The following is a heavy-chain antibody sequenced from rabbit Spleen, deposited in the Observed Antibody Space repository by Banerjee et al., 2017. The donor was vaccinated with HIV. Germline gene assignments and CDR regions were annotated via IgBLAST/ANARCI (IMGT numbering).Heavy chain of an antibody. Sequence: QEQLEESGGDLVKPEGSLTLTCTASGFSFSSSYFMCWVRQAPGKGLEWIACIDGGSSGSTYYASWAKGRFTISKTSSTTVTLQMTSLTVADTATYFCARDTSSSFSSYGMDLWGQGTLVTVS. CDR3: ARDTSSSFSSYGMDL. V-gene: IGHV1S45*01. J-gene: IGHJ6*01. CDR2: IDGGSSGST. D-gene: IGHD1-1*01. CDR1: GFSFSSSYF.